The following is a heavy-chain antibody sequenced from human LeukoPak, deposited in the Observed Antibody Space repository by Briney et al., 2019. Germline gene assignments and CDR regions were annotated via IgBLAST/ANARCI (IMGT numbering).Heavy chain of an antibody. J-gene: IGHJ4*02. CDR1: GYTFTSYG. Sequence: ASVKVSCKASGYTFTSYGISWVRQAPGQGLEWMGWINPNSGGTNYAQKFQGRVTMTRDTSISTAYMELSRLRSDDTAVYYCARGLAVTMVRGVITPSFYWGQGTLVTVSS. V-gene: IGHV1-2*02. D-gene: IGHD3-10*01. CDR3: ARGLAVTMVRGVITPSFY. CDR2: INPNSGGT.